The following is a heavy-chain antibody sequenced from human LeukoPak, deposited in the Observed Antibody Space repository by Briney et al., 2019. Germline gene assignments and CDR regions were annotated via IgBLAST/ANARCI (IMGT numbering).Heavy chain of an antibody. J-gene: IGHJ4*02. Sequence: ASVKVSCKASGYTFTGYYMLWVRQAPGQGLEWMGWINPNSGGTNYAQKFQGRVTMTRDTSISAAYMELSRLRSDDRAVCYCARGGAGEGYCSSSSCYGHDYWGQGTLVTVSS. CDR2: INPNSGGT. CDR3: ARGGAGEGYCSSSSCYGHDY. CDR1: GYTFTGYY. V-gene: IGHV1-2*02. D-gene: IGHD2-15*01.